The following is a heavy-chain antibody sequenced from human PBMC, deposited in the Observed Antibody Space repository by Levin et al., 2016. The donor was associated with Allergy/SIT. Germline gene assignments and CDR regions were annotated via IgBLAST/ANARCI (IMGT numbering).Heavy chain of an antibody. CDR2: INHSGST. V-gene: IGHV4-34*01. Sequence: SETLSLTCAVYGGSFSGYYWSWIRQPPGKGLEWIGEINHSGSTNYNPSLKSRVTMSVDTSKNQFSLKLTSVTAADTAVYYCARGRDTGIAAANHYFQHWGQGTLVTVSS. CDR3: ARGRDTGIAAANHYFQH. D-gene: IGHD6-13*01. CDR1: GGSFSGYY. J-gene: IGHJ1*01.